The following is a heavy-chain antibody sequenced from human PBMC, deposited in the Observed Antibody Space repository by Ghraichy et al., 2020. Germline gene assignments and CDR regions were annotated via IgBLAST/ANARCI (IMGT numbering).Heavy chain of an antibody. CDR3: ARVPYSSGWYGEDAFDI. CDR1: GFTFSSYW. Sequence: GGSLRLSCAASGFTFSSYWMSWVRQAPGKGLEWVANIKQDGSEKYYVDSVKGRFTISRDNAKNSLYLQMNSLRAEDTAVYYCARVPYSSGWYGEDAFDIWGKGTMVTVSS. CDR2: IKQDGSEK. D-gene: IGHD6-19*01. V-gene: IGHV3-7*01. J-gene: IGHJ3*02.